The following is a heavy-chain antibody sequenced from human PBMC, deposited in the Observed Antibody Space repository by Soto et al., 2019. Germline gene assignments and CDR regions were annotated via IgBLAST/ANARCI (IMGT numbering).Heavy chain of an antibody. J-gene: IGHJ5*02. Sequence: QVQLVQSGAEVKKPGASVKVSCKASGYTFTSYGISWVRQAPGQGLEWMGWISAYNGNTNYAQKLQGRVTMTTDTSSSTAYMELSILITDDTAVYYCARLRSQRGGDWFDPWGQGTLVTVSS. CDR3: ARLRSQRGGDWFDP. CDR1: GYTFTSYG. CDR2: ISAYNGNT. V-gene: IGHV1-18*01. D-gene: IGHD3-3*01.